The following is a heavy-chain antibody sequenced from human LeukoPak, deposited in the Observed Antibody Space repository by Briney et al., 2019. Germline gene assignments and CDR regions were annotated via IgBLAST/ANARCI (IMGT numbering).Heavy chain of an antibody. CDR1: GGSISSSSYY. CDR3: ARDAGTLNYYDSSGYYHY. Sequence: SETLSLTCTVSGGSISSSSYYWGWIRQPPGKGLEWIGSIYHSGSTYYNPSLKSRVTISVDTSKNQFSLKLSSVTAADTAVYYCARDAGTLNYYDSSGYYHYWGQGTLVTVSS. V-gene: IGHV4-39*07. D-gene: IGHD3-22*01. J-gene: IGHJ4*02. CDR2: IYHSGST.